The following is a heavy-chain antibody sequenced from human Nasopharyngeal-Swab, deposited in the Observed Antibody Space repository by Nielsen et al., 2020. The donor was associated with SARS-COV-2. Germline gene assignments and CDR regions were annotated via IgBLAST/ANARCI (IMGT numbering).Heavy chain of an antibody. CDR2: IKQDGSEK. V-gene: IGHV3-7*01. Sequence: VRQAPGKGLEWVANIKQDGSEKYYVDSVKGRFTISRDNAKNSLYLQMNSLRAEDTAVYYCARDADSGSYAPVGMDVWGQGTTATVSS. D-gene: IGHD1-26*01. CDR3: ARDADSGSYAPVGMDV. J-gene: IGHJ6*02.